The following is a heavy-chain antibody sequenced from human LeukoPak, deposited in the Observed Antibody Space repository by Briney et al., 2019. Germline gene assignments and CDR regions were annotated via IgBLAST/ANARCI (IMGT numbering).Heavy chain of an antibody. D-gene: IGHD3-22*01. CDR3: ARDVPVRNY. Sequence: SETLSLTCAVYGGSFSGYYWSWIRQPPGKGLEWIGEINHSGSTNYNPSLKSRVTISVDTSKNQFSLKLSSVTAADTAVYYCARDVPVRNYWGQGTLATVSS. V-gene: IGHV4-34*01. CDR1: GGSFSGYY. J-gene: IGHJ4*02. CDR2: INHSGST.